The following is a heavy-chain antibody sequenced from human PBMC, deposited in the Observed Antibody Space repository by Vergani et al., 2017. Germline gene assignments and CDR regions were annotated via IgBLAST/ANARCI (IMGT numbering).Heavy chain of an antibody. CDR2: VSGSSATP. Sequence: EVDLVESGGGLAQPGGSLRLSCEASGFSFPGYAMSWVRQAPGNGLEWVSSVSGSSATPYYADSVKGRFIISRDNSKNTLHLQMNSLRADDTAVYYCTKGSRGYTGYFFDYWGQGTLATVSS. V-gene: IGHV3-23*04. CDR1: GFSFPGYA. CDR3: TKGSRGYTGYFFDY. J-gene: IGHJ4*02. D-gene: IGHD5-12*01.